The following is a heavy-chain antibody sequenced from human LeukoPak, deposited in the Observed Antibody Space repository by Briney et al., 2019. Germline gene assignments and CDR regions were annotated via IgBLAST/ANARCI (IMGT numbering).Heavy chain of an antibody. J-gene: IGHJ4*02. Sequence: GGSLRLSCAASGFTFDDYAMHWVRQAPGKGLEWVSGISWNSGSIGYADSVKGRFTVSRDNSKNTLELQMTSLRTEDTAIYFCAAMAAVPAANGYCRDYWGQGPRVTVSP. CDR2: ISWNSGSI. CDR1: GFTFDDYA. V-gene: IGHV3-9*01. CDR3: AAMAAVPAANGYCRDY. D-gene: IGHD2-2*01.